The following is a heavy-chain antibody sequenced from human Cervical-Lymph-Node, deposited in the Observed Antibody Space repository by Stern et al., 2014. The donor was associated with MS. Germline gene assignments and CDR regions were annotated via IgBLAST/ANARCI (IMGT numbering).Heavy chain of an antibody. V-gene: IGHV1-46*01. CDR3: ATLYDSSGNYGMEV. Sequence: QDQLVQSGAQVKKPGASVKVSCKGSGYTFIRYYIQWVRQAPGQGLERMGIVNANGGTARYAKKFQGRVTMASDTSTSTVSMELSSLKSEDTAVYYCATLYDSSGNYGMEVWGQGTTVIVSS. J-gene: IGHJ6*02. CDR1: GYTFIRYY. D-gene: IGHD5/OR15-5a*01. CDR2: VNANGGTA.